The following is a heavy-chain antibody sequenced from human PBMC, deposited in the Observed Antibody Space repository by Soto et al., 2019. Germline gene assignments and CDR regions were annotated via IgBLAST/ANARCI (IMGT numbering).Heavy chain of an antibody. V-gene: IGHV1-2*02. Sequence: QGQLVQSGAEVKKPGASVKVSCKASGYTLTDYYMHWVRQAPGQGLEWMGWINPNTGDTNYAQNFQGRVTMTRDTSISTAYMELSGLRSDDTAVYFCARESRGYSGCVVYYYGLDVWGQGTTVTVSS. J-gene: IGHJ6*02. CDR1: GYTLTDYY. CDR3: ARESRGYSGCVVYYYGLDV. D-gene: IGHD5-12*01. CDR2: INPNTGDT.